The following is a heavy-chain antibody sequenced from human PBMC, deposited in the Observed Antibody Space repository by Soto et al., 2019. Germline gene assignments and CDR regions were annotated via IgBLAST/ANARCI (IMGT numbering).Heavy chain of an antibody. CDR1: GFTFSSYA. D-gene: IGHD3-3*01. J-gene: IGHJ6*02. CDR2: ISGSGGST. CDR3: ANGYDFWSGYLPPWGYYGMDV. V-gene: IGHV3-23*01. Sequence: GGSLRLSCAASGFTFSSYAMSWVRQAPGKGLEWVSAISGSGGSTYYADSVKGRFTISRDNSKNTLYLQMNSLRAEDTAVYYCANGYDFWSGYLPPWGYYGMDVWGQGTTVNVSS.